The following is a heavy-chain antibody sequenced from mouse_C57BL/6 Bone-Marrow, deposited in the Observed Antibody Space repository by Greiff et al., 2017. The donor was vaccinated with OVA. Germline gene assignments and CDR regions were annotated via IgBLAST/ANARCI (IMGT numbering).Heavy chain of an antibody. Sequence: VQLVESGPGLVKPSQSLFLTCSITGFPITSGYYWIWIRQSPGKPLEWMGYITHSGETFYNPSLQSPISITRETSKNQFFLQLNSVTTEDTAVYYCAGDREGSWGFAYWGQGTLVTVSA. CDR1: GFPITSGYY. D-gene: IGHD4-1*01. V-gene: IGHV12-3*01. J-gene: IGHJ3*01. CDR2: ITHSGET. CDR3: AGDREGSWGFAY.